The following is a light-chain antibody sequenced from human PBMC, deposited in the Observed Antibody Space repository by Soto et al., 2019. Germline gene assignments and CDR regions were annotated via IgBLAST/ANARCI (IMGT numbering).Light chain of an antibody. CDR2: SNN. J-gene: IGLJ3*02. V-gene: IGLV1-44*01. Sequence: QSVLTQPPSASGTPGQRVTISCSGSSSNIGSNTVNWYQQLPGTAPKLLIYSNNQRPSGVPDRFSGSKSGTSASLAISGLQSEDEADYYCAAWDDSLSGSWVFGGGTKRTVL. CDR3: AAWDDSLSGSWV. CDR1: SSNIGSNT.